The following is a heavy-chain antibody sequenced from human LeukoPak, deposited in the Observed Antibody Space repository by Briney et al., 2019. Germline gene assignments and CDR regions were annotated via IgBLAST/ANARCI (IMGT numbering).Heavy chain of an antibody. Sequence: GSSVKVSCKASGGTFSSYAISWVRQAPGQGLEWMGRIIPIFGIANYAQKFQGRVTITADKSTSTAYMELSSLRSEDTAVYYCAAGGDSSGLDYWSQGTLVTVSS. CDR1: GGTFSSYA. D-gene: IGHD3-22*01. CDR3: AAGGDSSGLDY. J-gene: IGHJ4*02. CDR2: IIPIFGIA. V-gene: IGHV1-69*04.